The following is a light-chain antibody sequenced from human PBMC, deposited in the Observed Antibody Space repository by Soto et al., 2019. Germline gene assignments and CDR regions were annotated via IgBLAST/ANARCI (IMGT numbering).Light chain of an antibody. CDR1: QSVGTF. Sequence: EIVLTQSPATLSLSPGERATLSCRASQSVGTFFAWYQQKPGQAPRLLIYDASTRATGIPARFSGSGSGTDFTLTISSLQSQDFAVYYCQQYNKWPRTFGQGTKVDIK. CDR3: QQYNKWPRT. J-gene: IGKJ1*01. CDR2: DAS. V-gene: IGKV3-15*01.